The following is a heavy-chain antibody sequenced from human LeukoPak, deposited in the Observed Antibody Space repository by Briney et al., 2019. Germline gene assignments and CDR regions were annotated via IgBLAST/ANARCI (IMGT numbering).Heavy chain of an antibody. V-gene: IGHV4-34*01. CDR2: INHSGST. CDR1: GGSFSGYY. J-gene: IGHJ4*02. D-gene: IGHD1-14*01. Sequence: PSETLSLTCAVYGGSFSGYYWSWIRQPPGKGLEWIGEINHSGSTNYNPSLKSRVTISVVTSKNQFSLKLSSVTAADTAVYYCARGRGWNHTFDYWGQGTLVTVSS. CDR3: ARGRGWNHTFDY.